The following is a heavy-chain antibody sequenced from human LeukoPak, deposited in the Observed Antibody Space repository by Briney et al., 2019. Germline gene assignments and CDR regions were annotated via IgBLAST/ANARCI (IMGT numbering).Heavy chain of an antibody. J-gene: IGHJ4*02. V-gene: IGHV4-34*01. Sequence: PSETLSLTCAVYGGSFSGYYWSWIRQPPGKGLEWIGEINHSGSTNYNPSLKSRVTISVDTSKNQVSLRLSSVTAADTAVYYCARGKIWSPVYFSYWGQGILVTVSS. CDR1: GGSFSGYY. D-gene: IGHD3-10*01. CDR2: INHSGST. CDR3: ARGKIWSPVYFSY.